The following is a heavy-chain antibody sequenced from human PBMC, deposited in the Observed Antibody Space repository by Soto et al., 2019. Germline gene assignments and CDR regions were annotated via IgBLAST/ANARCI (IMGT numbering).Heavy chain of an antibody. CDR2: IYHSGST. CDR3: ASKFGQLLADAFDI. CDR1: GDSISRNYW. D-gene: IGHD3-10*01. J-gene: IGHJ3*02. V-gene: IGHV4-4*02. Sequence: SETLSLTCAVSGDSISRNYWWSWVRQLPGKGLEWIGEIYHSGSTIYNPSLQSRVTLSVDKSKNEFSLKMSSVTAADTAVYYCASKFGQLLADAFDIWSQGTMVT.